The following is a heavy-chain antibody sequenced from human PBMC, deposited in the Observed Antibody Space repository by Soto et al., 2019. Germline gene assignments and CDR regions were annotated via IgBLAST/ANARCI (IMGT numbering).Heavy chain of an antibody. D-gene: IGHD3-10*01. J-gene: IGHJ6*02. Sequence: SETLSLTCAVYGGSFSGYYWSWIRQPPGKGLEWIGEINHSGSTNYNPSLKSRVTISVDTSKNQFSLKLSSVTAADTAVYYCAREERLVRGVRSYYYGLDVWGQGTTVTVSS. V-gene: IGHV4-34*01. CDR1: GGSFSGYY. CDR2: INHSGST. CDR3: AREERLVRGVRSYYYGLDV.